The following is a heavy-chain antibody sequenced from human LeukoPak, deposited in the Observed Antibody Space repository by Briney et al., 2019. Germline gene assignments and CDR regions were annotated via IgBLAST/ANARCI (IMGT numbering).Heavy chain of an antibody. V-gene: IGHV4-59*01. CDR3: ARTGSTVTMLYSFDH. J-gene: IGHJ4*02. Sequence: AETRSLTCTVSGGSIRSYYWSWIRQPPGKGLEWIGYIYYSGSTNYNPSLKSRVSISVDTSKNQFSLKLSSVTAADTAVYYCARTGSTVTMLYSFDHWGQGTLVTVS. CDR2: IYYSGST. CDR1: GGSIRSYY. D-gene: IGHD4-17*01.